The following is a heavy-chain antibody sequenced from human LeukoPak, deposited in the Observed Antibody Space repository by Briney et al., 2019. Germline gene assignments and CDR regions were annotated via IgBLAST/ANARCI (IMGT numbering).Heavy chain of an antibody. CDR1: GFTFSNAW. D-gene: IGHD6-19*01. V-gene: IGHV3-15*01. CDR3: ATKVPGSSHFSS. J-gene: IGHJ4*02. Sequence: GGSLRLSCAASGFTFSNAWMSWVRQAPGKGLEWVGRIKSKTDGGATDYAAPVKGRFTISRDDSKNTLYLQMDSLRAEDTAVYYCATKVPGSSHFSSWGQGTLVTVSS. CDR2: IKSKTDGGAT.